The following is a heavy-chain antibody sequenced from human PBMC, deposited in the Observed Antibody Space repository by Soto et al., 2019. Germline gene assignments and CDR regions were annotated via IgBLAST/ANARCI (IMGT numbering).Heavy chain of an antibody. CDR3: ARHCSRTSCYDY. V-gene: IGHV4-39*01. CDR2: IYYSGST. D-gene: IGHD2-2*01. CDR1: GCSISSSSYY. Sequence: SETLSLTCTVSGCSISSSSYYWGWIRQPPGKGLEWIGSIYYSGSTYYNPSLKSRVTISVDTSKNQFSLKLSSVTAADTAVYYCARHCSRTSCYDYWGQGTLVTVSS. J-gene: IGHJ4*02.